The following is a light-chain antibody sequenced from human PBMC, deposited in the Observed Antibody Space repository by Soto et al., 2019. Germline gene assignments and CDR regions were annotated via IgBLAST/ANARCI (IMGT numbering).Light chain of an antibody. CDR2: VGS. V-gene: IGKV1-39*01. CDR1: QSISSY. Sequence: DIQMTQSPSSLSASVGDRVTITCRASQSISSYLSWYQQKPGKAPKRLNYVGSTLQSGVPSRFSGSGSGTFFSLTISSLQPEDFATYFCQQTYTTPFTFGGGTKVDIK. CDR3: QQTYTTPFT. J-gene: IGKJ4*01.